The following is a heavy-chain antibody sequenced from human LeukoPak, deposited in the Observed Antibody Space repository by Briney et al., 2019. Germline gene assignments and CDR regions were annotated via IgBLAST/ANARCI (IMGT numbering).Heavy chain of an antibody. CDR1: GFTFSDYY. Sequence: RGSLRLSCAASGFTFSDYYMSWIRQAPGKGLEWVSYISSGGSTIYYADSVKGRFTISRDNAKNSLFLQMNSLRADDTAVYYCAKDLGVYCSTPSCPADYWGQGTLVTVSS. D-gene: IGHD2-2*01. CDR3: AKDLGVYCSTPSCPADY. CDR2: ISSGGSTI. J-gene: IGHJ4*02. V-gene: IGHV3-11*01.